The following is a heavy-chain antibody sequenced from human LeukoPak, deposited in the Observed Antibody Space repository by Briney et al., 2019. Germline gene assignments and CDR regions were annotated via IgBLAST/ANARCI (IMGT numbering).Heavy chain of an antibody. Sequence: ASVKVSCKASGYTFTSYGISWVRQAPGQGLEWMGWISAYNGNTNYAQKLQGRVTMTRDTSISTAYMELSRLRSDDTAVYYCARGFPSSIVGATPGGGDRQNFDPWGQGTLVTVSS. D-gene: IGHD1-26*01. CDR1: GYTFTSYG. V-gene: IGHV1-18*01. J-gene: IGHJ5*02. CDR3: ARGFPSSIVGATPGGGDRQNFDP. CDR2: ISAYNGNT.